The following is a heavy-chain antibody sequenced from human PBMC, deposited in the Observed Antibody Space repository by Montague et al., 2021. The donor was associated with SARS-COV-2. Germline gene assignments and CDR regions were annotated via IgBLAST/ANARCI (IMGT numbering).Heavy chain of an antibody. V-gene: IGHV4-39*01. CDR3: ARFPTSYYYDSKAAPATPDAFDI. CDR2: IYYSGST. D-gene: IGHD3-22*01. Sequence: SETLSLTCTVSGGSISSSSYYWGWIRQPPGKGLEWIGSIYYSGSTYYGPSLKSRVTISVDTSKNQFSLKLSSVIAADTAVYYCARFPTSYYYDSKAAPATPDAFDIWGQGTMVTVSS. CDR1: GGSISSSSYY. J-gene: IGHJ3*02.